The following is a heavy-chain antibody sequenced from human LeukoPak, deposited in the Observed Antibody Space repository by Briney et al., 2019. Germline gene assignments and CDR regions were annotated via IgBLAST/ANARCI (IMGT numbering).Heavy chain of an antibody. J-gene: IGHJ4*02. D-gene: IGHD6-13*01. CDR3: ARGSRAAAQLFDY. CDR1: GGSIGSYY. Sequence: SETLSLTCTVSGGSIGSYYWSWIRQPPGKGLEWIGYIYYSGSTNYNPSLKSRVTISVDTSKNQFSLKLSSVTAADTAVYYCARGSRAAAQLFDYWGQGTLVTVSS. V-gene: IGHV4-59*01. CDR2: IYYSGST.